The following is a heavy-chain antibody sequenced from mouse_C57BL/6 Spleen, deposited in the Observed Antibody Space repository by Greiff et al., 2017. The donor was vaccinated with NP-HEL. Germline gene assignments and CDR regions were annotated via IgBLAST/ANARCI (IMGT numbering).Heavy chain of an antibody. CDR1: GYTFTSYW. Sequence: VQLQQPGAELVKPGASVKLSCTASGYTFTSYWITWVQQRPGQGLEWIGDIYPGSGSTNYNEKFKSKATLTVDTSSSTAYLQLSSMTTEDSADYYDARWELQNYFDYWGQGTTLTVSS. V-gene: IGHV1-55*01. J-gene: IGHJ2*01. CDR2: IYPGSGST. CDR3: ARWELQNYFDY. D-gene: IGHD1-1*02.